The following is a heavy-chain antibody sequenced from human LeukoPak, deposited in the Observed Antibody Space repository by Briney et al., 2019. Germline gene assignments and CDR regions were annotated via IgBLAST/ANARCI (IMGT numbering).Heavy chain of an antibody. CDR3: AASFGVVPTYNWFDL. CDR2: IYYSGST. V-gene: IGHV4-39*06. CDR1: GGSISSSSYY. Sequence: SETLSLNCTVSGGSISSSSYYWRWIRQPPGKGLEWIGNIYYSGSTYCDPSLKSRVTISIDTSRNQFPLKLSSVTAADTAVYYCAASFGVVPTYNWFDLWGQGTLVTVSS. D-gene: IGHD3-3*01. J-gene: IGHJ5*02.